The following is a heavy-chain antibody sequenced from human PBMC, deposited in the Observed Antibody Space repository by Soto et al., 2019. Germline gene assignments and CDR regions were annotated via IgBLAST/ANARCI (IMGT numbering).Heavy chain of an antibody. D-gene: IGHD6-19*01. CDR2: INAGNGNT. J-gene: IGHJ4*02. V-gene: IGHV1-3*05. Sequence: QVQLVQSGAEEKKPGASVKVSCKASGYTFTGYAMHWVRQAPGQRLEWMGWINAGNGNTKYSQKCQGRVTITRDTSASTADMELSRLRSEDTAVDYCARAGAVPADCDYWGQGTLVTVS. CDR3: ARAGAVPADCDY. CDR1: GYTFTGYA.